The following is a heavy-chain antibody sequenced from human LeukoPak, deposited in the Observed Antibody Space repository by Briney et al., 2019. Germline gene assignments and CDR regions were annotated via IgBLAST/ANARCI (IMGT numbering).Heavy chain of an antibody. V-gene: IGHV1-2*02. CDR2: INPNSGGT. CDR3: ASCGVVVPAALDAFDI. J-gene: IGHJ3*02. Sequence: GASVKVSCKASGYTFTGYYMHWVRQAPGQGLEWMGWINPNSGGTNYAQKFQGRVTMTRDTSISTAYMELSRLRSDDTAVYYCASCGVVVPAALDAFDIWGQGTMVTVSS. CDR1: GYTFTGYY. D-gene: IGHD2-2*01.